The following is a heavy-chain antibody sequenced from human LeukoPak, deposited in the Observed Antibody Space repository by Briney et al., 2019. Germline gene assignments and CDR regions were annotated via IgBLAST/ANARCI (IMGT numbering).Heavy chain of an antibody. V-gene: IGHV4-38-2*02. J-gene: IGHJ4*02. Sequence: PSETLSLTCAVSGYSISSGYYRGWIRQPPGKGLEWIGSIYHSGSTYYNPSLKSRVTISVDTSKNQFSLKLSSVTAADTAVYYCARDGEQSPGLGDYFDYWGQGTLVTVSS. D-gene: IGHD1-26*01. CDR2: IYHSGST. CDR3: ARDGEQSPGLGDYFDY. CDR1: GYSISSGYY.